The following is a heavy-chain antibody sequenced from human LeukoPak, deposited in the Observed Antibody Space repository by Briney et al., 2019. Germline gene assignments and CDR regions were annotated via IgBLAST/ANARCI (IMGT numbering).Heavy chain of an antibody. CDR3: ARADPIVVVINYWFDP. CDR2: MNPNSGDT. Sequence: ASVKVSCKASGYTFTSYDINWVRQATGQGLEWMGWMNPNSGDTVYAQKFQGRVTMTRNTSISTAYMELSSLRSEDTAVHYCARADPIVVVINYWFDPWGQGTLVTVSS. V-gene: IGHV1-8*01. J-gene: IGHJ5*02. D-gene: IGHD3-22*01. CDR1: GYTFTSYD.